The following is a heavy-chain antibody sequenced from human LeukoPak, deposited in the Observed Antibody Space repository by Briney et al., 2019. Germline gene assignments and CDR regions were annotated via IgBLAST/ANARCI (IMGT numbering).Heavy chain of an antibody. V-gene: IGHV3-43*01. CDR1: GFNFDDYT. J-gene: IGHJ4*02. CDR3: ARDYDILTGYFDY. D-gene: IGHD3-9*01. CDR2: VAWDGGGT. Sequence: PGGSLRLSCAASGFNFDDYTMHWVRQAPGKGLEWVSLVAWDGGGTFFADSVKDRFTISRDNAKNSLYLQMNSLRAEDTAVYYCARDYDILTGYFDYWGQGTLVTVSS.